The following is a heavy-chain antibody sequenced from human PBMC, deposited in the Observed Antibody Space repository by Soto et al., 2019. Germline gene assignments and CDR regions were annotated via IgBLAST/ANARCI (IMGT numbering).Heavy chain of an antibody. V-gene: IGHV3-73*01. CDR1: GFTVSGSA. J-gene: IGHJ3*02. CDR2: IRSKTNSYAT. D-gene: IGHD3-16*02. Sequence: EVQLVESGGGLVQPGGSLKLSCAASGFTVSGSAVHWVRQASGKGLEWVGSIRSKTNSYATAYAASVKGRFTISRDDSMNTAYLQMNSLNTEDTAVYYCTSSLGELSFPRAFDIWGQGTMVTVSS. CDR3: TSSLGELSFPRAFDI.